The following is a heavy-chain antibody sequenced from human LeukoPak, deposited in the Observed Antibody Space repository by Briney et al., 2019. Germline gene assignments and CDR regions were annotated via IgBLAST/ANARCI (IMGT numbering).Heavy chain of an antibody. CDR1: GGTFSSYA. D-gene: IGHD2-15*01. CDR3: ARGRNIVVVVGDISRDVAALDY. Sequence: SVKVSCKASGGTFSSYAISWVRQPPGQGLGWMGGIIPIFGTANYAQKFQGRVTITADESTSTAYMELSRLRSEDTAVYYCARGRNIVVVVGDISRDVAALDYWGRGTLVTVSS. CDR2: IIPIFGTA. V-gene: IGHV1-69*01. J-gene: IGHJ4*02.